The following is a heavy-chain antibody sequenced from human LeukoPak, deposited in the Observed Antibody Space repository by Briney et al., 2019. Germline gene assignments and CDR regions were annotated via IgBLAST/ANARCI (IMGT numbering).Heavy chain of an antibody. J-gene: IGHJ4*02. CDR3: ARSTVTTWVGDFDY. CDR1: GGSISSSSYY. Sequence: SETLSLTCTVSGGSISSSSYYWGWIRQPPGKGLEWIGSIYYSGSTYYNPSLQSRVTISVDTSKNQFSLKLSSVTAADTAVYYYARSTVTTWVGDFDYWGQGTLVTVSS. V-gene: IGHV4-39*01. CDR2: IYYSGST. D-gene: IGHD4-17*01.